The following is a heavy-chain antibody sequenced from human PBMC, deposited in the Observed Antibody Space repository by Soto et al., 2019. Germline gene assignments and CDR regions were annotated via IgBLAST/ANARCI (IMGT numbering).Heavy chain of an antibody. CDR1: GASINTDDHY. Sequence: PSETLSLTCSVSGASINTDDHYWAWLRQPPGKGLEWIGSIYYSGSTYYNPSLKSRVTISVDTSKNQFSLKLSSVTAADTAVYYCASPKIAFYNWFDPWGQGTLVTVSS. CDR2: IYYSGST. J-gene: IGHJ5*02. V-gene: IGHV4-39*01. D-gene: IGHD3-3*02. CDR3: ASPKIAFYNWFDP.